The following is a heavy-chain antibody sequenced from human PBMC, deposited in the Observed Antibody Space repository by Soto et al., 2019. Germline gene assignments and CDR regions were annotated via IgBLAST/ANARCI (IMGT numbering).Heavy chain of an antibody. V-gene: IGHV3-11*01. Sequence: AGGSLRLSCAASGFTFSDYYMSWIRQAPGKGLEWVSYISSRGSTIYYADSVKGRFTISRDNAKNSLYLQMNSLRAEDTAVYYCSSLIVYNWNHGYYFDYWGQGTLVTVSS. D-gene: IGHD1-20*01. CDR1: GFTFSDYY. J-gene: IGHJ4*02. CDR3: SSLIVYNWNHGYYFDY. CDR2: ISSRGSTI.